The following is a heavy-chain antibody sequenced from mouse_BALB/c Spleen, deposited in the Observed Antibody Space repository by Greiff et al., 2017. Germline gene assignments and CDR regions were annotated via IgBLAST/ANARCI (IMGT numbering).Heavy chain of an antibody. V-gene: IGHV5-17*02. CDR1: GFTFSSFG. D-gene: IGHD2-4*01. Sequence: EVQRVESGGGLVQPGGSRKLSCAASGFTFSSFGMHWVRQAPEKGLEWVAYISSGSSTIYYADTVKGRFTISRDNPKNTLFLQMTSLRSEDTAMYYCAKGIYDYVDYWGQGTTLTVSS. CDR3: AKGIYDYVDY. J-gene: IGHJ2*01. CDR2: ISSGSSTI.